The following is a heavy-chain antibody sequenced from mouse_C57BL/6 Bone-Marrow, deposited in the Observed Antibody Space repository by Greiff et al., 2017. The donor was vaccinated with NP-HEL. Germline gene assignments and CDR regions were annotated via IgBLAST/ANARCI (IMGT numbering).Heavy chain of an antibody. Sequence: EMHLVESGGDLVKPGGSLKLSCAASGFTFSSYGMSWVRQTPDKRLEWVATISSGGSYTYYPDSVKGRFTISRDNAKNTLYLQMSSLKSEDTAMYYCARRGTTVSYAMDYWGQGTSVTVSS. D-gene: IGHD1-1*01. J-gene: IGHJ4*01. CDR3: ARRGTTVSYAMDY. CDR2: ISSGGSYT. CDR1: GFTFSSYG. V-gene: IGHV5-6*01.